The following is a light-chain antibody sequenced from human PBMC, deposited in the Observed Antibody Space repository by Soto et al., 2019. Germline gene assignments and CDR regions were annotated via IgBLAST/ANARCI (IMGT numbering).Light chain of an antibody. CDR2: DVS. J-gene: IGKJ1*01. Sequence: DIKMTQSPSSLSASVGDRVTITCRASQGITAWWAWYQQRPGKAAKVLMGDVSSLQSGVPSRFSGSGSGTEFTLTISSLQPDDFATYYCQHYKMYSPWTFGQVTKVDI. V-gene: IGKV1-5*01. CDR1: QGITAW. CDR3: QHYKMYSPWT.